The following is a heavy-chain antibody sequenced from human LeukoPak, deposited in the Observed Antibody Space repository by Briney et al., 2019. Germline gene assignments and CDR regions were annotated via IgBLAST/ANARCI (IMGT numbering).Heavy chain of an antibody. Sequence: AASVKVSCKASGYTFTSYDINWVRQATGQGLEWMGWMNPNSGNTVYAQKFQGRVTITRNTSISTAYMELSSLRSEDTAVYYCARGRPGYCSSTSCYGSYYYYYMDVWGKGTTVTVSS. CDR1: GYTFTSYD. D-gene: IGHD2-2*01. CDR3: ARGRPGYCSSTSCYGSYYYYYMDV. CDR2: MNPNSGNT. V-gene: IGHV1-8*03. J-gene: IGHJ6*03.